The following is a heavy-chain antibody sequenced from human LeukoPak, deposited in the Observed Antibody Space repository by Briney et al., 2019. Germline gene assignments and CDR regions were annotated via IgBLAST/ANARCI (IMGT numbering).Heavy chain of an antibody. CDR1: GGSISRYY. V-gene: IGHV4-59*01. J-gene: IGHJ6*02. CDR2: IYYSGNT. CDR3: ARGVTMVRAPYYGMDV. D-gene: IGHD3-10*01. Sequence: PSKTLSLTCTVSGGSISRYYWSWIRQPPGKGLECIGYIYYSGNTNYNPSLKSRVTISVDTSKNQFSLKLNSVTAADTAVYYCARGVTMVRAPYYGMDVWGQGTTVTVSS.